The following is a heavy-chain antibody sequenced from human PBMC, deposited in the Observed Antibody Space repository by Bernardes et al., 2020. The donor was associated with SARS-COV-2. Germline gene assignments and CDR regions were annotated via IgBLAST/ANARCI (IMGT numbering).Heavy chain of an antibody. Sequence: ASVKVSCKASGYTFTSYGISWVRQAPGQGLEWMGWISADNGNTNYAQKLQGRVSMTTDTSTSTAYMELRSLRSDDPAVYYRATVVGYSYGGGWFDPWGQGTLVTVSS. CDR2: ISADNGNT. CDR1: GYTFTSYG. V-gene: IGHV1-18*01. CDR3: ATVVGYSYGGGWFDP. D-gene: IGHD5-18*01. J-gene: IGHJ5*02.